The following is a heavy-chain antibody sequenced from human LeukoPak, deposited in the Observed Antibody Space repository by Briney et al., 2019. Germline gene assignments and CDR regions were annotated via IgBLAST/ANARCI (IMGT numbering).Heavy chain of an antibody. CDR2: ISGRGSTI. V-gene: IGHV3-48*01. D-gene: IGHD1-26*01. J-gene: IGHJ4*02. CDR1: AFTFSDYS. Sequence: GGSLRLSCAASAFTFSDYSMNWVRQAPGKGLEWVSYISGRGSTIYYADSVKGRFTISRDNAKNLMYLQMNSLRAEDTAVYYCARDRIKSGSYYFDYWGQGTLVTVSS. CDR3: ARDRIKSGSYYFDY.